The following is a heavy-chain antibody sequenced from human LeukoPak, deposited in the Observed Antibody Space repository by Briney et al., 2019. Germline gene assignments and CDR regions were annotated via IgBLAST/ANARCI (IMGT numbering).Heavy chain of an antibody. Sequence: GGSLRLSCAASGLPFSAYSMNWVRQAPGKGLEWVSSISGSSSYVYYADSVKGRFTISRDNAKNSLYLHMNSLRAEDTAVYYCAKAYYDPSGYSYYFDYWGQGTLVTVSS. D-gene: IGHD3-22*01. V-gene: IGHV3-21*01. CDR3: AKAYYDPSGYSYYFDY. J-gene: IGHJ4*02. CDR1: GLPFSAYS. CDR2: ISGSSSYV.